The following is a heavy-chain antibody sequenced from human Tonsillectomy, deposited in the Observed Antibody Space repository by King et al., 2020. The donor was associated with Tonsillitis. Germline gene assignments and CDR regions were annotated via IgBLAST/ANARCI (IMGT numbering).Heavy chain of an antibody. CDR3: GKDPNGDYIGAFDF. V-gene: IGHV3-23*04. CDR1: GFTFKNYA. D-gene: IGHD4-17*01. Sequence: VQLVESGGGLIQPGGSLRLSCVASGFTFKNYALTWVRQAPGKGLEWVASTGDGGFTILYADSVKGRFSISRDNSKDTLYLQLNNLRADDTAIYFCGKDPNGDYIGAFDFWGPGTLVTVSS. J-gene: IGHJ3*01. CDR2: TGDGGFTI.